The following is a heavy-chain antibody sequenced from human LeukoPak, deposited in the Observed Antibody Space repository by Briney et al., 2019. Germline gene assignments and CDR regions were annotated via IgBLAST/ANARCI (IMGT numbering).Heavy chain of an antibody. CDR1: GGSFSGYY. D-gene: IGHD5-12*01. Sequence: SETLSLTCAVYGGSFSGYYWSWIRQPPGKGLEWIGEINHSGSTNYNPSLKSRVTISVDTSKNQFSLKLSSVTAADTAVYYCAREPIGRGPKGDYWGQGTLVTVSS. V-gene: IGHV4-34*01. CDR3: AREPIGRGPKGDY. CDR2: INHSGST. J-gene: IGHJ4*02.